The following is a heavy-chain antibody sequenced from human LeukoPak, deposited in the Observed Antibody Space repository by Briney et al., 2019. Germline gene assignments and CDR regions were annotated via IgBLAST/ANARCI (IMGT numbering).Heavy chain of an antibody. Sequence: GRSLRLSCAASGFTFSSYGMHWVRQAPGKGLEWVAAIWYDGSNKYYADSVKGRFTISRDNSKNTLYLQMNSLRAEDTAVYYCAKDQYGEAFDIWGPGTMVTVSS. CDR2: IWYDGSNK. CDR1: GFTFSSYG. J-gene: IGHJ3*02. D-gene: IGHD4-17*01. V-gene: IGHV3-33*06. CDR3: AKDQYGEAFDI.